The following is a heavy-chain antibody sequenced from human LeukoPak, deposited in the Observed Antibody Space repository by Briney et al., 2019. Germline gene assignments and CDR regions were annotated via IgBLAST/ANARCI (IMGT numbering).Heavy chain of an antibody. CDR1: GYTFTGDY. Sequence: VASVTVSYKASGYTFTGDYMHWVRQAPGQGLEWMGWINSNSGGTNYAQKFQGRVTMTRDTSISTAYMELSRLTSDDTAVYYCARGDGDYSPFYFDYWGLGTLVTVSS. J-gene: IGHJ4*02. CDR3: ARGDGDYSPFYFDY. D-gene: IGHD4-17*01. CDR2: INSNSGGT. V-gene: IGHV1-2*02.